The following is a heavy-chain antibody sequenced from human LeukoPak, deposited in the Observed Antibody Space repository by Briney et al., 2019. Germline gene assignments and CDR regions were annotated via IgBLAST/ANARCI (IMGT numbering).Heavy chain of an antibody. CDR3: AKGVVVDY. D-gene: IGHD3-22*01. J-gene: IGHJ4*02. CDR1: VGSSCGYY. V-gene: IGHV4-34*01. CDR2: INHSGST. Sequence: GTPSLTCAVYVGSSCGYYWSCIRQPPGKGLEWIGEINHSGSTNYNPSLKSRVTISEDTSKNQFPLKLSSVAAADPAVYYCAKGVVVDYWGQGTLVTVSS.